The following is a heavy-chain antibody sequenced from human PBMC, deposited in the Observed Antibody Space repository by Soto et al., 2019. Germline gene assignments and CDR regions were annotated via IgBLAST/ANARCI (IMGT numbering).Heavy chain of an antibody. V-gene: IGHV1-69*13. D-gene: IGHD2-15*01. CDR2: IIPIFGTA. CDR3: ARDPAPVSVGCSGGSCYSGRAFDI. Sequence: GASVKVSCKASGGTFSSYAISWVRQAPGQGLEWMGGIIPIFGTANYAQKFQGRVTITADESTSTAYMELSSLRSEDTAVYYCARDPAPVSVGCSGGSCYSGRAFDIWGQGTMVTVSS. CDR1: GGTFSSYA. J-gene: IGHJ3*02.